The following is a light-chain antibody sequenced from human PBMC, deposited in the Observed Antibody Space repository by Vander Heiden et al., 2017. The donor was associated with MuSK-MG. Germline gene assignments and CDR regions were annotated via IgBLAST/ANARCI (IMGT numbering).Light chain of an antibody. J-gene: IGKJ2*01. V-gene: IGKV1-39*01. Sequence: IQIRQSPSSLSASVGDRVTITCRASQSVSNYLNWYQHKPGKAPKLLIFAASSLQGGVPSRFSSRASATEFTLTISRLPPEDSATYCCQQSVQLPYTFGQGTKLDIK. CDR3: QQSVQLPYT. CDR1: QSVSNY. CDR2: AAS.